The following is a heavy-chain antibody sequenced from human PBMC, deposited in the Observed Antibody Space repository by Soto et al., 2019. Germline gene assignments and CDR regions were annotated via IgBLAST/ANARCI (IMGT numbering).Heavy chain of an antibody. D-gene: IGHD3-22*01. CDR3: ARPDEGGYSSNHHYYYALDV. Sequence: QVQLVQSGAEVKKPGSSVKVSCKASGGTFRSYSISWGRQAPGQGLEWTGGIIPIFDITNYAQKFQGRVTITADESTSTAYMELSSLGSDDTAVYYCARPDEGGYSSNHHYYYALDVCGEGTTVTVTS. CDR1: GGTFRSYS. CDR2: IIPIFDIT. J-gene: IGHJ6*04. V-gene: IGHV1-69*01.